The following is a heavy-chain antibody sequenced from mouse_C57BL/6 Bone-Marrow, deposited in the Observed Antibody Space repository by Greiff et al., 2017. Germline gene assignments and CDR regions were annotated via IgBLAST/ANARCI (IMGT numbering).Heavy chain of an antibody. CDR2: INPGSGGT. J-gene: IGHJ3*01. Sequence: VKLQESGAELVRPGTSVKVSCKASGYAFTNYLIEWVKQRPGQGLEWIGVINPGSGGTNYNEKFKGKATLTADKSSSTAYMQLSSLTSEDSAVYFCARSIGYYVRFAYWGQGTLVTVSA. CDR3: ARSIGYYVRFAY. V-gene: IGHV1-54*01. CDR1: GYAFTNYL. D-gene: IGHD2-3*01.